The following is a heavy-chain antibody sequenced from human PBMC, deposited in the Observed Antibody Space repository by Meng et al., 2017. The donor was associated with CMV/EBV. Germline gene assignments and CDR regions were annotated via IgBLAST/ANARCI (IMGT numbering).Heavy chain of an antibody. D-gene: IGHD3-3*01. CDR1: GDSVPSTSAA. CDR2: TYYRSKWYN. J-gene: IGHJ6*02. CDR3: ARGPRSPTIFGVVIRNYYYGMDV. V-gene: IGHV6-1*01. Sequence: SQTLSLTCAISGDSVPSTSAAWNWIRQSPSRGLEWLGRTYYRSKWYNDYAVSVKSRITINPDTSKNQFSLQLNSVTPEDTAVYYCARGPRSPTIFGVVIRNYYYGMDVWGQGTTVTVSS.